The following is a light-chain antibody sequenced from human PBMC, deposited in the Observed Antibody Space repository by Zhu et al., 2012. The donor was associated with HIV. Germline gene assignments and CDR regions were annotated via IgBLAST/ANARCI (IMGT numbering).Light chain of an antibody. Sequence: EIVLTQSPGTLSLSPGERATLSCRASQSVTSSYLAWYQQKPGQAPRLLIYGASTRAAGIPGRFSGSGSGTDFTLTISRLEPEDFAVYYCQQYASSLPTFGPGTKVDVK. CDR3: QQYASSLPT. CDR2: GAS. V-gene: IGKV3-20*01. CDR1: QSVTSSY. J-gene: IGKJ3*01.